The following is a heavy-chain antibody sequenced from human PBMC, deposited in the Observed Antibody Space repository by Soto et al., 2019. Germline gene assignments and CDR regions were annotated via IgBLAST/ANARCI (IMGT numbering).Heavy chain of an antibody. D-gene: IGHD4-17*01. CDR2: ISGSGGST. J-gene: IGHJ6*03. V-gene: IGHV3-23*01. Sequence: PGGSLRLSCAASGFTFSSYAMSWVRQAPGKGLEWVSAISGSGGSTYYADSVKGRFTISRDNSKNTLYLQMNSLRAEDTAVYYCAKSSGVYGDYVNVAANYYYMDVWGKGTTVTVSS. CDR3: AKSSGVYGDYVNVAANYYYMDV. CDR1: GFTFSSYA.